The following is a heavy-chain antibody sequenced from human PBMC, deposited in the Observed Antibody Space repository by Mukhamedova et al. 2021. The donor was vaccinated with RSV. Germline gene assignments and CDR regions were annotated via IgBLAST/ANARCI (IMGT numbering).Heavy chain of an antibody. CDR2: IDPSDSYT. D-gene: IGHD1/OR15-1a*01. J-gene: IGHJ4*02. CDR3: ARADWVAGTRRGYYFDY. V-gene: IGHV5-10-1*01. Sequence: GKGLEWMGRIDPSDSYTNYSPSFQGHVTISADKSISTAYLQWSSLKASDTAMYYCARADWVAGTRRGYYFDYWGQGTRVTVSS.